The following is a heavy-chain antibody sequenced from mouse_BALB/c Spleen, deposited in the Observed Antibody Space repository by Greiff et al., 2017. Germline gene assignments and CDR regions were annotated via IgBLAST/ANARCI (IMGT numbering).Heavy chain of an antibody. CDR2: ISYSGST. J-gene: IGHJ1*01. V-gene: IGHV3-8*02. CDR3: ARSYGSSHWYFDV. CDR1: GDSITSGY. D-gene: IGHD1-1*01. Sequence: EVKVEESGPSLVKPSQTLSLTCSVTGDSITSGYWNWIRKFPGNKLEYMGYISYSGSTYYNPSLKSRISITRDTSKNQYYLQLNSVTTEDTATYYCARSYGSSHWYFDVWGAGTTVTVSS.